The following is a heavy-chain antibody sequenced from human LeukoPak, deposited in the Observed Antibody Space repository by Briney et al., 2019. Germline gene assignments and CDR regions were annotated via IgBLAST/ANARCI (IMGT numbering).Heavy chain of an antibody. CDR3: ARHRGFYYDFWSGYYRPYAFDI. CDR1: GGSISSSSYY. V-gene: IGHV4-39*01. CDR2: IYYSGST. J-gene: IGHJ3*02. D-gene: IGHD3-3*01. Sequence: SETLSLTCTVSGGSISSSSYYWGWIRQPPGKGLEWIGSIYYSGSTYYNPSLKSRVTISVDTSKNQFSLKLSSVTAADTAVYYCARHRGFYYDFWSGYYRPYAFDIWGQGTMVTVSS.